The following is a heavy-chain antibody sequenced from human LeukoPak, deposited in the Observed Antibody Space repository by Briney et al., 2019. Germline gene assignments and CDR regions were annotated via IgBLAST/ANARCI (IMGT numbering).Heavy chain of an antibody. D-gene: IGHD6-13*01. Sequence: ASVKVSCKASGYTFTSYGISWVRQAPGQGLEWMGWISAYNGNTNYAQKLQGRVTMTTDTSTSTAYMELRSLRSDDTAVYYCARAGYSSSSGPFEDYWGQGTLVTVSS. CDR1: GYTFTSYG. CDR2: ISAYNGNT. V-gene: IGHV1-18*01. J-gene: IGHJ4*02. CDR3: ARAGYSSSSGPFEDY.